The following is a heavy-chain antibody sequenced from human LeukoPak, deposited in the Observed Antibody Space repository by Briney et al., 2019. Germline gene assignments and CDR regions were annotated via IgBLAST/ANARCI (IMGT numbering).Heavy chain of an antibody. CDR3: ARDKLLGAFDI. D-gene: IGHD1-26*01. CDR1: GFTFSSYS. V-gene: IGHV3-21*01. J-gene: IGHJ3*02. CDR2: IGSSSSYI. Sequence: PGGSLRLSCVASGFTFSSYSMNWVRQAPGKGLEWVSSIGSSSSYIYYADSVKGRFTISRDNAKNSLYLQMNSLRAEDTAVYYCARDKLLGAFDIWGQGTMVTV.